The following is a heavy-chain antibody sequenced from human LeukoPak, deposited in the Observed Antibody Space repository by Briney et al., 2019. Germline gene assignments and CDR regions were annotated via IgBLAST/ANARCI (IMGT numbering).Heavy chain of an antibody. D-gene: IGHD4-17*01. Sequence: GGSLRLSCAASGFTFSSYGMHWVRQAPGKGLEWVAVISYDGSNKYYADSVKGRFTISRDNSKDTLHLQMNSLGAEDTAVYYCAKDLGGDYELAFDIWGQGTMVTVSS. CDR2: ISYDGSNK. CDR3: AKDLGGDYELAFDI. V-gene: IGHV3-30*18. CDR1: GFTFSSYG. J-gene: IGHJ3*02.